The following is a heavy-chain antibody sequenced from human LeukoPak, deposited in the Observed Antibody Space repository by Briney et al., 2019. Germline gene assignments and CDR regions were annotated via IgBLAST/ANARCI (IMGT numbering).Heavy chain of an antibody. D-gene: IGHD6-6*01. Sequence: SETLSLXCTVSGGSISSSSYYWGWIRQPPGKGPEWIGSIYYSGSTYYNPSLKSRVTISVDTSKNQFSLKLSSVTAADTAVYYCIRDRGYSSSSSDYWGQGTLVTVSS. J-gene: IGHJ4*02. CDR1: GGSISSSSYY. V-gene: IGHV4-39*01. CDR2: IYYSGST. CDR3: IRDRGYSSSSSDY.